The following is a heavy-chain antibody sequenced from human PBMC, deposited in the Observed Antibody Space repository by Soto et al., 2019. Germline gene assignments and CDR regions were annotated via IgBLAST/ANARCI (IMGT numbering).Heavy chain of an antibody. CDR2: INHSGST. J-gene: IGHJ4*02. CDR1: GGSFSGYY. CDR3: ARVPAASIAARLYYFDY. V-gene: IGHV4-34*01. Sequence: PSETLSLTYAVYGGSFSGYYWSWIRQPPGKGLEWIGEINHSGSTNYNPSLKSRVTISVDTSKNQFSLKLSSVTAADTAVYYCARVPAASIAARLYYFDYWGQGTLVTVSS. D-gene: IGHD6-6*01.